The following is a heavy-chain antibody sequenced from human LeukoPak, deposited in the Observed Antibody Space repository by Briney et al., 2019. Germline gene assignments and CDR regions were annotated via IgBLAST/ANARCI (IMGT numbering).Heavy chain of an antibody. V-gene: IGHV3-30*02. D-gene: IGHD1-26*01. CDR2: IQNDGNTK. CDR3: AKDEIQGVVGAGPGY. Sequence: PGGSLRLSCAASGFTFSSYGIHWVRQAPGKGLEWVAFIQNDGNTKFYADSVKGRFTISRDNSENTLYLQMNSLRTEDTAIYHCAKDEIQGVVGAGPGYWGQGTLVTVSS. J-gene: IGHJ4*02. CDR1: GFTFSSYG.